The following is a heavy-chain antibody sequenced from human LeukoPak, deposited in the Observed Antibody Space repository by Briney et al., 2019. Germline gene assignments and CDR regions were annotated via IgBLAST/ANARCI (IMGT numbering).Heavy chain of an antibody. CDR1: GFTISSYW. CDR2: IKQDGSEK. CDR3: ARSVTASFDY. V-gene: IGHV3-7*01. D-gene: IGHD2-21*02. J-gene: IGHJ4*02. Sequence: PGGSLRLSCAASGFTISSYWMSWVRQAPGKGLEWVANIKQDGSEKYYVDSVKGRFTISRDNAKNSLYLQMNSLRAEDTAVYYCARSVTASFDYWGQGTLVTVSS.